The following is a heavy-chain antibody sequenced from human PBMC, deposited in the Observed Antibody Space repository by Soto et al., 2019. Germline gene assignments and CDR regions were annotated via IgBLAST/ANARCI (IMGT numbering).Heavy chain of an antibody. D-gene: IGHD3-9*01. V-gene: IGHV3-11*01. CDR2: ISSSGSTI. Sequence: LRLSCAASGFTFSDYYMSWIRQAPGKGLEWASYISSSGSTIYYADSVKGRFTISRDNAKNSLYMQMNSLRAEDTAVYYCTTDLPYYDILTGYYRDYWGQGTLVTVSS. CDR1: GFTFSDYY. J-gene: IGHJ4*02. CDR3: TTDLPYYDILTGYYRDY.